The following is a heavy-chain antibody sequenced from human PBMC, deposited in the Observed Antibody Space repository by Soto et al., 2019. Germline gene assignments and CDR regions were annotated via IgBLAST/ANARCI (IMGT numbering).Heavy chain of an antibody. CDR3: AKGLYSSSWYYEGDLFDY. Sequence: GGSLRLSCAASGFTFSSYGMHWVRQAPGKGLEWVAVISYDGSNKYYADSVKGRFTISRDNSKNTLYLQMNSLRAEDTAVYYCAKGLYSSSWYYEGDLFDYWGQGTLVTVSS. CDR2: ISYDGSNK. V-gene: IGHV3-30*18. CDR1: GFTFSSYG. J-gene: IGHJ4*02. D-gene: IGHD6-13*01.